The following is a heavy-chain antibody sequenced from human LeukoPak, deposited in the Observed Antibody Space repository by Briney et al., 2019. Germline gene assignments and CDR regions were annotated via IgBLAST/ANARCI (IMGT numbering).Heavy chain of an antibody. CDR2: ISTNGGST. J-gene: IGHJ4*02. D-gene: IGHD2-15*01. CDR3: VKGYCSSGNCFSRTMYYFDY. V-gene: IGHV3-64D*09. CDR1: GFTFSNYA. Sequence: GGSLRLSCSASGFTFSNYAIHWVRQAPGKGLEYVSAISTNGGSTYYADSVKGRFTISRDNSKNTLYLQMSRLRAEDTAGYYCVKGYCSSGNCFSRTMYYFDYWGQGTLVTVSS.